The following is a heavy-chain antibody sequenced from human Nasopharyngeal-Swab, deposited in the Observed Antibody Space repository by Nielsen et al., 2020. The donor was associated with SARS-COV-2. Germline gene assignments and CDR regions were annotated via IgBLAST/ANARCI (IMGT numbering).Heavy chain of an antibody. Sequence: WIRQPPGKGLEWTGYIYYSGSTNYNPSLKSRVTISVDTSKNQFSLKLSSVTAADTAVYYCARDGYSSSRTLDYWGQGTLVTVSS. CDR2: IYYSGST. V-gene: IGHV4-59*01. CDR3: ARDGYSSSRTLDY. D-gene: IGHD6-13*01. J-gene: IGHJ4*02.